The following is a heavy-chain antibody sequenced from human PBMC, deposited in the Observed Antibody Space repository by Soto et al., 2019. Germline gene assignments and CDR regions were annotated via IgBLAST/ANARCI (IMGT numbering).Heavy chain of an antibody. J-gene: IGHJ3*02. CDR1: GGSISSGDYY. Sequence: SSETLSLTCTVSGGSISSGDYYWSWIRQPPGKGLEWIGYIYYSGSTYYNPSLKSRVTISVDTSKNQFSLKLSSVTAADTAVYYCAGRAAAGTSGAFDIWGQGTMVNVSS. D-gene: IGHD6-13*01. V-gene: IGHV4-30-4*01. CDR2: IYYSGST. CDR3: AGRAAAGTSGAFDI.